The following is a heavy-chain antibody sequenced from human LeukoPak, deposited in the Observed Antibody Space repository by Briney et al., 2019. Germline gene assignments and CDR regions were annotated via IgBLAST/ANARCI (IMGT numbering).Heavy chain of an antibody. D-gene: IGHD6-13*01. CDR1: GFPFSSYE. J-gene: IGHJ6*02. V-gene: IGHV3-48*03. CDR3: ARGDSSSWYRNYYGMDV. Sequence: PGGSLRLSCAASGFPFSSYEMNWVRQAPGKGLEWVSYISSYDSIYYADSVKGRFTISRDNAKNSLYLQMNSLRAEDTAVYYCARGDSSSWYRNYYGMDVWGQGTTVTVSS. CDR2: ISSYDSI.